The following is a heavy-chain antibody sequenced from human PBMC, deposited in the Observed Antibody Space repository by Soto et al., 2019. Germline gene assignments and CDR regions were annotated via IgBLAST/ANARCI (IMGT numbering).Heavy chain of an antibody. CDR3: AEDRSIAAERYYYYGMDV. Sequence: GGSLRLSCAASGFTFSSYGMHWVRQAPGKGLEWVAVISYDGSNKYYADSVKGRFTISRDNSKNTLYLQMNSLRAEDTAVYYCAEDRSIAAERYYYYGMDVWGQGTTVTVSS. V-gene: IGHV3-30*18. CDR2: ISYDGSNK. CDR1: GFTFSSYG. D-gene: IGHD6-6*01. J-gene: IGHJ6*02.